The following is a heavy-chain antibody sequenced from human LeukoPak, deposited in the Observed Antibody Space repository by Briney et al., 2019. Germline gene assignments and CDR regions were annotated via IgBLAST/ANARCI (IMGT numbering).Heavy chain of an antibody. D-gene: IGHD6-19*01. CDR1: GYTFTSYD. CDR3: ARGSGQYSSGWYREDYGMDV. Sequence: ASVKVSCKASGYTFTSYDINWVRQATGQGLEWMGWMNPNSGNTGNAQKFQGRVTMTRNTSISTAYMELSSLRSEDTAVYYCARGSGQYSSGWYREDYGMDVWGQGTTVTVSS. J-gene: IGHJ6*02. V-gene: IGHV1-8*01. CDR2: MNPNSGNT.